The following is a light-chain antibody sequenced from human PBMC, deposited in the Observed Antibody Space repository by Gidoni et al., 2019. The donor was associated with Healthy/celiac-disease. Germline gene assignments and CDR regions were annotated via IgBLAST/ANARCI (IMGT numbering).Light chain of an antibody. J-gene: IGKJ3*01. V-gene: IGKV1-39*01. Sequence: DIQLTQSPSSRSASVGARVTITCRASQSISSYLNWYQQKPGKAPKLLIYAASSLQSVVPSRFSGSGSGTDFTLTISSLQPEDFATYYCQQSYSTPFTFGPGTKVDIK. CDR3: QQSYSTPFT. CDR1: QSISSY. CDR2: AAS.